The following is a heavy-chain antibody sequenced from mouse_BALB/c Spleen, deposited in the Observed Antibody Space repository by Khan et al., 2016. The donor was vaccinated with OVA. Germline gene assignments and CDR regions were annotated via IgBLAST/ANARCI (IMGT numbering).Heavy chain of an antibody. CDR3: ARNYDYDEGLAY. CDR1: GFSLNTYG. CDR2: IWSGGST. J-gene: IGHJ3*01. D-gene: IGHD2-4*01. V-gene: IGHV2-2*02. Sequence: QVQLKESGPGLVQPSQSLSITCTVSGFSLNTYGVHWVRQSPGKGLEWLGVIWSGGSTDYNAPFISRLSISKDSSKSQVFFKMNSLQVNDTAIYYGARNYDYDEGLAYWGQGTLVTVSA.